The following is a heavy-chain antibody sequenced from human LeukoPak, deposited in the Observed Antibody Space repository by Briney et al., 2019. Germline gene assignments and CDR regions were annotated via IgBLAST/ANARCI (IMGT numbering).Heavy chain of an antibody. CDR3: ARDTSAWRYGMDV. V-gene: IGHV3-7*01. J-gene: IGHJ6*02. Sequence: PGGSLRLSCAASGFTFNSYWMTWVRQAPGKGLEWVAIIKQDGSEKDYVDSVTGRFTISRDNAKNSLYLQMNSLRDEDTAVYYCARDTSAWRYGMDVWGQGTTVTVSS. CDR2: IKQDGSEK. CDR1: GFTFNSYW. D-gene: IGHD6-19*01.